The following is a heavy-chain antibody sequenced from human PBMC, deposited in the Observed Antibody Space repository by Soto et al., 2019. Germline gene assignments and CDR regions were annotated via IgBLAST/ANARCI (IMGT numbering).Heavy chain of an antibody. CDR2: INTDGSST. Sequence: EVQLVESGGNLVQPGGSLRLSCAASGFTFSNYWMQWVRQAPGKGLLWVSRINTDGSSTTYADSVKGRFTISRDNAKNTLYLEVNSLRAEDTAVYYCAGAPYYYFGMDVWGQGTTVTVSS. CDR1: GFTFSNYW. CDR3: AGAPYYYFGMDV. J-gene: IGHJ6*02. V-gene: IGHV3-74*01.